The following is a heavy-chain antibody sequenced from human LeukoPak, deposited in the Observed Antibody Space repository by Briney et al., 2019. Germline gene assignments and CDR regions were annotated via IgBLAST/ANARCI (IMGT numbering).Heavy chain of an antibody. D-gene: IGHD3-3*01. CDR3: TRDRGSPTYYDLWSGSAPDSFDY. CDR1: GFTFGDYA. Sequence: GGSLRLSCTASGFTFGDYAMSWFRQAPGKGLEWVGFIRSKAYGGTTEYAASVKGRFTISRDDSKSIAYLQMNSLKTEDTAVYYCTRDRGSPTYYDLWSGSAPDSFDYWGQGTLVTVSS. CDR2: IRSKAYGGTT. J-gene: IGHJ4*02. V-gene: IGHV3-49*03.